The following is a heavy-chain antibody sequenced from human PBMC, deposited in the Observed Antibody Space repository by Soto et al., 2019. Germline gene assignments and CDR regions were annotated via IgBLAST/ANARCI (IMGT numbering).Heavy chain of an antibody. CDR1: GFTFGDYA. Sequence: PGGSLRLSCTASGFTFGDYAMSWFRQAPGKGLEWVGFIRSKAYGGTTEYAASVKGRFTISRDDSKSIAYLQMNSLKTEDTAVYYCTRVTTMWGYYYYGMDVWGQGATVTVSS. J-gene: IGHJ6*02. V-gene: IGHV3-49*03. CDR3: TRVTTMWGYYYYGMDV. D-gene: IGHD1-1*01. CDR2: IRSKAYGGTT.